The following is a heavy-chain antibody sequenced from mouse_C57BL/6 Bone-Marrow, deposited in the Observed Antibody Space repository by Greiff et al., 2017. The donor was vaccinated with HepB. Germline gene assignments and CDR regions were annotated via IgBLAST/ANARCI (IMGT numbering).Heavy chain of an antibody. CDR2: IDPSDSYT. D-gene: IGHD1-1*01. J-gene: IGHJ1*03. CDR3: ARYPYYYGSSYWYFDV. Sequence: VQLQQPGAELVMPGASVKLSCKASGYTFTSYWMHWVKQRPGQGLEWIGEIDPSDSYTNYNQKFKGKSTLTVDKSASTAYMQLSSLTSEDSAVYYCARYPYYYGSSYWYFDVWGTGTTVTVSS. CDR1: GYTFTSYW. V-gene: IGHV1-69*01.